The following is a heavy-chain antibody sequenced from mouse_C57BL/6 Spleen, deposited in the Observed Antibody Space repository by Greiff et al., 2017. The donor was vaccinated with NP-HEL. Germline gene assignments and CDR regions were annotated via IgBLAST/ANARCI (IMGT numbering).Heavy chain of an antibody. D-gene: IGHD2-3*01. CDR1: GYTFTSYW. CDR3: ARRGWLLRNYFDY. Sequence: QVQLQQPGTELVKPGASLKLSCKASGYTFTSYWMHWVKQRPGQGLEWIGNINPSNGGTNYNEKFKSKATLTVDKSSSTAYMQRSSLTSEDSAVYYCARRGWLLRNYFDYWGQGTTLTVSS. V-gene: IGHV1-53*01. J-gene: IGHJ2*01. CDR2: INPSNGGT.